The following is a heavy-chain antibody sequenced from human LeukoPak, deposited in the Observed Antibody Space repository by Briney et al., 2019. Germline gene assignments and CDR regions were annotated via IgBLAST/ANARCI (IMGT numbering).Heavy chain of an antibody. CDR1: GXSFTRSW. CDR2: NYPGDSDT. V-gene: IGHV5-51*01. J-gene: IGHJ4*02. D-gene: IGHD5-12*01. CDR3: ARSGYSGYGFDY. Sequence: GESPKISCKGSGXSFTRSWIGWVRQMPGKGLEWMGVNYPGDSDTRYSPSFQGQVTISADKSISTAYLQWSSLKASDTAMYFCARSGYSGYGFDYWGQGTLVTVSS.